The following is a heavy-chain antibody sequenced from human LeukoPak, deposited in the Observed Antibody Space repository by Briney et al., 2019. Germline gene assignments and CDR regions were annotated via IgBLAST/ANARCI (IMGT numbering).Heavy chain of an antibody. V-gene: IGHV1-8*01. D-gene: IGHD3-3*01. Sequence: ASVKVSCKASGYTFISYDIHWVRQATGQGLEWMGWMNPNSGNTGYAQKFQGRVTMTRNTSISTAYMELSSLRSEDTAVYYCARGNYDFWSGNNWFDPWGQGTLVTVSS. J-gene: IGHJ5*02. CDR1: GYTFISYD. CDR2: MNPNSGNT. CDR3: ARGNYDFWSGNNWFDP.